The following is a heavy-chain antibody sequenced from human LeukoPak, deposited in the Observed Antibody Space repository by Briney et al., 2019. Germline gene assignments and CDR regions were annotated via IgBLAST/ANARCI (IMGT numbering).Heavy chain of an antibody. CDR2: VFDSGRT. V-gene: IGHV4-59*11. CDR1: GGSMTTHH. CDR3: TTIKRGNIFGYFDF. Sequence: KPSETLSLTCTVSGGSMTTHHRNWIRQTPGKGLEWIGYVFDSGRTKENPSLKSRVTLSADTPKNQLSLRLSSVTAADTAVYYCTTIKRGNIFGYFDFWGQGILVTVSS. J-gene: IGHJ4*02. D-gene: IGHD5-18*01.